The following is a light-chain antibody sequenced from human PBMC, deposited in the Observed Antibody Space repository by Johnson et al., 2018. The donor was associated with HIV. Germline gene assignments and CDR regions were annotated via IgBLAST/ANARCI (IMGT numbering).Light chain of an antibody. Sequence: QSMLTQPPSVSAAPGQKVTISCSGSNSNIGNNYVSWYQHLPGTAPKLLIYENNRRPSGIPDRFSGSQSGTSATLGITGLQTGDEADYYCGTWDSSLRKVFLTGTQFPVL. J-gene: IGLJ1*01. CDR1: NSNIGNNY. V-gene: IGLV1-51*02. CDR2: ENN. CDR3: GTWDSSLRKV.